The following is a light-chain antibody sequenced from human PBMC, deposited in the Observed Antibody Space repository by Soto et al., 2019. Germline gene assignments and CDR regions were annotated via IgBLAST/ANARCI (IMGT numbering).Light chain of an antibody. J-gene: IGLJ3*02. Sequence: QSVLTQPPSVSGAPGQRVTISCSGGGSNIGAGYDVHWYQQRPETAPKLLIYGNNIRPSGVPDRFSGSKSGTSAFLAITGLLAEDEADYYCHSYDRALSGSVFGGGTQLTVL. CDR2: GNN. V-gene: IGLV1-40*01. CDR1: GSNIGAGYD. CDR3: HSYDRALSGSV.